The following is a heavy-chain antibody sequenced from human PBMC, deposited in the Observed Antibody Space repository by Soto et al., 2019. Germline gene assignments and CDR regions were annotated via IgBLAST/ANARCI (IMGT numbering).Heavy chain of an antibody. V-gene: IGHV3-23*01. J-gene: IGHJ4*02. D-gene: IGHD3-10*01. Sequence: GGSLRLSXAASGFTFTIYAMSWVRQAPGKGLEWVSAITGSGGSTYYADSVKGRFTISRDNSKNTLYLQMNSLRAEDTAVYYCAKARGAMVRGAAFYFDYWGQGTLVTVSS. CDR3: AKARGAMVRGAAFYFDY. CDR1: GFTFTIYA. CDR2: ITGSGGST.